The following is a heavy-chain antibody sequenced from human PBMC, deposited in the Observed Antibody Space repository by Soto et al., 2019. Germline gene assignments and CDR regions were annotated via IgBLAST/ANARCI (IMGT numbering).Heavy chain of an antibody. Sequence: EVQLLESGGGLVQPGGSLRLSCAASGFTFSRYAMTWVRQAPGKGLEWVSSISGSGGSTYYADSVKGRFTISRDNSKNSLYLQMNRLRAEDTAVYYCAKDRMGQWLVRPFDYWGQGTLVTVSS. V-gene: IGHV3-23*01. J-gene: IGHJ4*02. CDR2: ISGSGGST. CDR3: AKDRMGQWLVRPFDY. D-gene: IGHD6-19*01. CDR1: GFTFSRYA.